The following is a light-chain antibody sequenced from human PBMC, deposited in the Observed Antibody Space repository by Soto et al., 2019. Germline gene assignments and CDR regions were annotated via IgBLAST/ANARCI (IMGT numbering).Light chain of an antibody. CDR1: EALTTDY. Sequence: FVLTQSPDTLSLSPGDRATLSCRASEALTTDYLAWYQQRPGQAPRLLIYGVSNRATGVPDRFSGSGSGRDCTLSIAGLEPEDSAVDYCQHYGGSPKTFGQGTKLEI. CDR2: GVS. J-gene: IGKJ2*01. CDR3: QHYGGSPKT. V-gene: IGKV3-20*01.